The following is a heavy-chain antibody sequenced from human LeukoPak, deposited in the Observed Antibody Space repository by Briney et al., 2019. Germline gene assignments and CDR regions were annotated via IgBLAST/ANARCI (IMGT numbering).Heavy chain of an antibody. V-gene: IGHV1-18*04. CDR1: GYTFTGYY. CDR3: ARLYYDSSGYLVKAGDY. D-gene: IGHD3-22*01. CDR2: ISAYNGNT. Sequence: GASVKVSCKASGYTFTGYYMHWVRQAPGQGLEWMGWISAYNGNTNYAQKLQGRVTMTTDTSTSTAYMELRSLRSDDTAVYYCARLYYDSSGYLVKAGDYWGQGTLVTVSS. J-gene: IGHJ4*02.